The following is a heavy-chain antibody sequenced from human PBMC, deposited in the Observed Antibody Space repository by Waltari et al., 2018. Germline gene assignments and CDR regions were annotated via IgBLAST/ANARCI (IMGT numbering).Heavy chain of an antibody. CDR2: IYYSGST. Sequence: QVQLQESGPGLVKPSETLSLTCTVSGGSISSYYWSWSRQPPGKGLEWIGYIYYSGSTNYNPSLKSRVTISVDTSKNQFSLKLSSVTAADTAVYYCARLHRGFYADYWGQGTLVTVSS. CDR1: GGSISSYY. V-gene: IGHV4-59*01. D-gene: IGHD3-16*01. CDR3: ARLHRGFYADY. J-gene: IGHJ4*02.